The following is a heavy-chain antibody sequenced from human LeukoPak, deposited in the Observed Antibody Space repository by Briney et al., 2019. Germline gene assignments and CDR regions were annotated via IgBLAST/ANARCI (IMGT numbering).Heavy chain of an antibody. J-gene: IGHJ6*02. Sequence: GGSLRLSCAASGFTFSSYAMSWVRQAPGKGLEWVSSISSSSSYIYYADSVKGRFTISRDNAKNSLYLQMNSLRAEDTAVYYCARYTTGYGMDVWGQGTTVTVSS. D-gene: IGHD4-17*01. CDR2: ISSSSSYI. CDR3: ARYTTGYGMDV. CDR1: GFTFSSYA. V-gene: IGHV3-21*01.